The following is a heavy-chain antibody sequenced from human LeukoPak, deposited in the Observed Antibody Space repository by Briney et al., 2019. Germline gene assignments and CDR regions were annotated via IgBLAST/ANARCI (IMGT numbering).Heavy chain of an antibody. CDR3: ARGDCSSTSCYGVPEYAFDI. CDR2: ISSSSSYI. CDR1: GFTFSSYS. D-gene: IGHD2-2*01. V-gene: IGHV3-21*01. Sequence: GGSLRLSCAASGFTFSSYSMNWVRQAPGKGLEWVSSISSSSSYIYYADSVKGRFTISRDNAKNSLYLQMNSLRAEDTAVYYCARGDCSSTSCYGVPEYAFDIWGQGTMVTVSS. J-gene: IGHJ3*02.